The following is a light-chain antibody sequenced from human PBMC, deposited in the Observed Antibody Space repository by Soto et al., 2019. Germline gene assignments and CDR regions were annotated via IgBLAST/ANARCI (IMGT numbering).Light chain of an antibody. CDR1: SSNIGAGYD. J-gene: IGLJ3*02. CDR2: ANI. Sequence: QSVLTQPPSASGTPGQRVTISCTGSSSNIGAGYDVNWYQQLPGTAPKLLIYANINRPSGVPDRFSGSKSGTSASLAITGLQAEDEADYYCQSYDNSLSGSGGFGGGTKRTV. V-gene: IGLV1-40*01. CDR3: QSYDNSLSGSGG.